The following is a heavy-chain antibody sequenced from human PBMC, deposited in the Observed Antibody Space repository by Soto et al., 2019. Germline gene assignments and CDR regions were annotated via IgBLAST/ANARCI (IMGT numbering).Heavy chain of an antibody. J-gene: IGHJ4*02. Sequence: EVQLLESGGGLVQPGGSLRLSCAASGFPFNTYAMSWVRQAPGKGLEWVSAIGSDGTDIHYADSVKGRFTISKDNSKAILHLKMNILPAEDTAVYYCASPCFTVHGTSYFDHWGQGALVTVSS. V-gene: IGHV3-23*05. CDR1: GFPFNTYA. D-gene: IGHD6-19*01. CDR3: ASPCFTVHGTSYFDH. CDR2: IGSDGTDI.